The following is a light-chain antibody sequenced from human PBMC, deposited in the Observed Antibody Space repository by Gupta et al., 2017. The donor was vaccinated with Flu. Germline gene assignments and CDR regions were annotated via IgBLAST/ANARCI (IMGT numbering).Light chain of an antibody. J-gene: IGLJ3*02. CDR3: SLYTSSSTWV. CDR1: SSDVGSYNR. Sequence: QSALTHPPSVSGSPGQSVTISCTGTSSDVGSYNRVSWYQQPPGTHPKLMIYEVSNRPSGVPDRFSGSKSGNTAALTISGLQAEDEADYYCSLYTSSSTWVFGGGTKLTVL. CDR2: EVS. V-gene: IGLV2-18*01.